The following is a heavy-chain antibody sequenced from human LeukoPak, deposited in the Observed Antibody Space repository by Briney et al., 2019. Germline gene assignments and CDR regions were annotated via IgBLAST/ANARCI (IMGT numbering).Heavy chain of an antibody. CDR1: GGSISSYY. J-gene: IGHJ6*02. D-gene: IGHD2-2*01. Sequence: PSETLSLTCTVSGGSISSYYCSWIRQPAGKGLEWIGRIYTSGSTNYNPSLKSRVTMSVDTSKNQFSLRLSSVTAADTAVYYCARVVCSSTSCYLSQDYGMDVWGQGTTVPVSS. CDR2: IYTSGST. V-gene: IGHV4-4*07. CDR3: ARVVCSSTSCYLSQDYGMDV.